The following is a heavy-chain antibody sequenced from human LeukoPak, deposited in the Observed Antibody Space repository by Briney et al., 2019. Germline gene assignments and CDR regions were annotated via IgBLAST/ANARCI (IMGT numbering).Heavy chain of an antibody. CDR2: IYYSGST. Sequence: SETLSLTCTVSGGSISSYYWSWIRQPPGKGLEWIGYIYYSGSTNYNPSLKSRVTISVDTSKNQFSLKLSSVTAADTAVYYCARSDCGGDCYYGYWGQGTLVTVSS. D-gene: IGHD2-21*02. V-gene: IGHV4-59*01. CDR3: ARSDCGGDCYYGY. CDR1: GGSISSYY. J-gene: IGHJ4*02.